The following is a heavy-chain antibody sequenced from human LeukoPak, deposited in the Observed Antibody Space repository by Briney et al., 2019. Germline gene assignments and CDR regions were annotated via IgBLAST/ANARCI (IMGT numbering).Heavy chain of an antibody. J-gene: IGHJ4*02. CDR2: IKQDGSEK. D-gene: IGHD6-19*01. Sequence: LSGGSLRLSCAASGFTFSSNWMSWVRQAPGKGLEWVANIKQDGSEKYYVDSVKGRFTISRDNAKNSLYLQMNSLRAEDTAVYYCAAGTTGGWSEPFDYWGQGTLVTVSS. V-gene: IGHV3-7*01. CDR3: AAGTTGGWSEPFDY. CDR1: GFTFSSNW.